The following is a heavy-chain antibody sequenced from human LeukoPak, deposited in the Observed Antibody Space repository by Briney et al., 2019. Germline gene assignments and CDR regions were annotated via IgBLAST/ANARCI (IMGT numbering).Heavy chain of an antibody. V-gene: IGHV4-4*07. CDR3: AKERRHFYRESTGFYPTGFYVDN. D-gene: IGHD3-9*01. J-gene: IGHJ4*02. CDR1: SDSISGYP. Sequence: SETLSLTCTVSSDSISGYPWNWIRQPAGKGLEWIGRMDTGGNTNFIPSLKSRLTMSADTSKNQLSLKLTSVTAADTAVYYCAKERRHFYRESTGFYPTGFYVDNWGRGILVTVSS. CDR2: MDTGGNT.